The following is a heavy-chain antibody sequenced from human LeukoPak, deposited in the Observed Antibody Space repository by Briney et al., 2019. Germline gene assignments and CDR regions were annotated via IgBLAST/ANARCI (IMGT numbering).Heavy chain of an antibody. J-gene: IGHJ4*02. CDR2: ISGSGGST. CDR3: AKEPITMIVVVITRGGYFDY. CDR1: GFTLSSYA. D-gene: IGHD3-22*01. Sequence: PGGSLRLSCAASGFTLSSYAMSWVRQAPGKGLEWVSAISGSGGSTYYADSVKGRFTISRDNSKNTLYLQMNSLRAEDSAVYYCAKEPITMIVVVITRGGYFDYWGQGTLVTVSS. V-gene: IGHV3-23*01.